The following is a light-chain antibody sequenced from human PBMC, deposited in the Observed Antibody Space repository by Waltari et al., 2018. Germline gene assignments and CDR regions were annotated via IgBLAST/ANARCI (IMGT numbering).Light chain of an antibody. J-gene: IGKJ1*01. CDR1: QNINTW. CDR3: LQYNGEPRT. V-gene: IGKV1-5*03. Sequence: SPSTLSASVGDRVTITCRASQNINTWLAWHQQKPGKAPKLLIYKASSLESGVPSRFSGSGSGTEFTLTISSLQPDDFATYYCLQYNGEPRTFGQGTKVEVK. CDR2: KAS.